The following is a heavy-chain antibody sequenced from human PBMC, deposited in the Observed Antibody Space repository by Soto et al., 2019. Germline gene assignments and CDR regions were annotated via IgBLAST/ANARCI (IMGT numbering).Heavy chain of an antibody. CDR3: ASGYCSSTSCYKTWFDP. CDR2: IIPIFGTA. V-gene: IGHV1-69*13. J-gene: IGHJ5*02. CDR1: GGTFSSYA. D-gene: IGHD2-2*03. Sequence: SGKVSCKASGGTFSSYAISGVRQAPGQGLEWMGGIIPIFGTANYAQKFQGRVTITADESTSTAYMELSSLRSEDTAVYYCASGYCSSTSCYKTWFDPWGQGTLVTVSS.